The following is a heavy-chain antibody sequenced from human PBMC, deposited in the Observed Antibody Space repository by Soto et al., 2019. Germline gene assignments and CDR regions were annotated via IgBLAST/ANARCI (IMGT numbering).Heavy chain of an antibody. D-gene: IGHD2-21*01. CDR1: GFTVDTYW. Sequence: GGSLRLSCAASGFTVDTYWMNWVRQAPGKGPEWLSGINSDGTISSYADSVKVRFTISRDNARNTLSLQMNSLRADDTAVYYCARLSGDHSAFFSYGMDAWGQGTTVTVSS. J-gene: IGHJ6*02. V-gene: IGHV3-74*01. CDR2: INSDGTIS. CDR3: ARLSGDHSAFFSYGMDA.